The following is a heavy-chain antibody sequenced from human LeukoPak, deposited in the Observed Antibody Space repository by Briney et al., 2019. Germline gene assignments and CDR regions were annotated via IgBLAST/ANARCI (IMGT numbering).Heavy chain of an antibody. V-gene: IGHV1-69*13. CDR2: IIPLFGTA. CDR3: ARDSSEFRSLIPH. Sequence: SVKVSCKASGGTFSSYAISWVRQAPGQGLEWMGGIIPLFGTANYAQKFQGRVTITADESTSTAYMELSSLRSEDTAVYYCARDSSEFRSLIPHWGQGTQVTVSS. D-gene: IGHD2-21*01. J-gene: IGHJ1*01. CDR1: GGTFSSYA.